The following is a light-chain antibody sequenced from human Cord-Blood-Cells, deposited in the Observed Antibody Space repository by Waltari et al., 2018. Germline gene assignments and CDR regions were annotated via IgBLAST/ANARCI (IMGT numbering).Light chain of an antibody. CDR3: MQGTHWPPWT. Sequence: DVVMTQSPLSLPVTLGQPASISCRSSQSLVHSDGNTYLNWFQQRPGQSPRRLIYKVSNRDSGVPDRFSCSGSGTDFTLKISRVEAEDVGVYYCMQGTHWPPWTFGQGTKVEIK. V-gene: IGKV2-30*02. CDR2: KVS. J-gene: IGKJ1*01. CDR1: QSLVHSDGNTY.